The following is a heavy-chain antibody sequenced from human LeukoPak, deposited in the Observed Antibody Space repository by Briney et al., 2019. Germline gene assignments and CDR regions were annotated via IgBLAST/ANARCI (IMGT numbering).Heavy chain of an antibody. CDR2: IWYDGSNK. CDR1: GFTFSSSG. J-gene: IGHJ4*02. Sequence: GRSLRLSRAASGFTFSSSGMHWVRQAPGKGLEWVAVIWYDGSNKYYADSVKGRFTISRDNAKNSLYLQMNSLRAEDTAVYYCARDPEDVDTAMVISYWGQGTLVTVSS. D-gene: IGHD5-18*01. CDR3: ARDPEDVDTAMVISY. V-gene: IGHV3-33*01.